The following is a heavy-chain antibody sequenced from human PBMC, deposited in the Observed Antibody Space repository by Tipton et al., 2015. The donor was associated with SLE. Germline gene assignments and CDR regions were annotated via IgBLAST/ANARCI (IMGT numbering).Heavy chain of an antibody. V-gene: IGHV3-66*01. D-gene: IGHD3-16*01. CDR3: ARSGGAGDLEY. CDR2: IYSAGDT. CDR1: GFTFDKFA. J-gene: IGHJ4*02. Sequence: GSLRLSCAASGFTFDKFAMSWVRQAPGKGLVWVSVIYSAGDTYYADSVKGRFVIPRDNAKNTLYLQMNSLRDEDTAVYYCARSGGAGDLEYWGQGTLVTVSS.